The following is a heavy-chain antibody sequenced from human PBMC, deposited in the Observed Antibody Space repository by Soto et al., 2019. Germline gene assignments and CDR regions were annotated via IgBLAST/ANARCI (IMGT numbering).Heavy chain of an antibody. V-gene: IGHV4-59*01. CDR3: ASLPARHYYHGVDV. J-gene: IGHJ6*02. CDR2: IYYTGIT. Sequence: SETLSLTCSVSGVSIVYYYWNWIRKPPGKGLEWLGHIYYTGITAYNPSLNSRITISVDTSKNQISLNLGSVTAADTAVYYCASLPARHYYHGVDVWGPGTAVTVS. CDR1: GVSIVYYY. D-gene: IGHD2-2*01.